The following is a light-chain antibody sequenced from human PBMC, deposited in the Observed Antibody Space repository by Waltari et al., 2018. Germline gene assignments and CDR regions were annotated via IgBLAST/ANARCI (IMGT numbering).Light chain of an antibody. CDR3: SSYTSSSSWV. CDR1: SSDVGGTPY. J-gene: IGLJ3*02. CDR2: DVS. Sequence: SALTQPAHVYAFPGPSTTISCTGTSSDVGGTPYVPWYQQHPGKAPKLMIYDVSKLPAGVSNRFSGSRSGNTASLTISGLQAEDEADYYCSSYTSSSSWVFGGGTKLTVL. V-gene: IGLV2-14*01.